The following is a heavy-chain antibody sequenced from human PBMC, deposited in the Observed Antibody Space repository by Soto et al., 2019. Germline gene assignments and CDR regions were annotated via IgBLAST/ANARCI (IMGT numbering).Heavy chain of an antibody. Sequence: EVQLVQSGAEVKKPGESLKISCKASGYSFPVYWIGWVRQMPGKGLEWMGLIYPGDSDARYSPSFQGQVTISADKSITTAYLQWSGLKASDTAMYYCARQYGSGSFDYWGQGTLVTVSS. CDR3: ARQYGSGSFDY. V-gene: IGHV5-51*01. J-gene: IGHJ4*02. D-gene: IGHD3-10*01. CDR2: IYPGDSDA. CDR1: GYSFPVYW.